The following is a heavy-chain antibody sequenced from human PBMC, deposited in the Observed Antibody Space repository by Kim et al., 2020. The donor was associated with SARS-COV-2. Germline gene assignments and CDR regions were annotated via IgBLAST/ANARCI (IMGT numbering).Heavy chain of an antibody. Sequence: GGSLRLSCAASGFTFSDYYMSWIRQAPGKGLEWVSYISSSGSTIYYADSVKGRFTISRDNAKNSLYLQMNSLRAEDTAVYYCARDLYDILTGYRMESSYYGMDVWGQGTTVTVSS. J-gene: IGHJ6*02. D-gene: IGHD3-9*01. CDR1: GFTFSDYY. V-gene: IGHV3-11*01. CDR2: ISSSGSTI. CDR3: ARDLYDILTGYRMESSYYGMDV.